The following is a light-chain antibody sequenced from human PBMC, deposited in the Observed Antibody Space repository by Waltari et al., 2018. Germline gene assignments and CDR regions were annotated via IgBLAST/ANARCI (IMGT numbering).Light chain of an antibody. V-gene: IGKV1-39*01. Sequence: DIQMTQSPSSLSASVGDRVTITCRARQSISTYLNWYQQKPGKAPKLLIYAASSFQSGVPSRFSGSGSGTDFTLTINSLQPEDFATYYCQQSYSTPLTFGGGTKVEIK. CDR3: QQSYSTPLT. J-gene: IGKJ4*01. CDR2: AAS. CDR1: QSISTY.